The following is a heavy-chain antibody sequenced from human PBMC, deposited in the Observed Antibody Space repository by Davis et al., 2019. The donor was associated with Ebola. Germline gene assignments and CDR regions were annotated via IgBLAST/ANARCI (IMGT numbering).Heavy chain of an antibody. D-gene: IGHD3-10*01. CDR3: ARDRGGDYSFDY. J-gene: IGHJ4*02. CDR1: GYTFSSYA. V-gene: IGHV1-3*01. CDR2: INGGNGKT. Sequence: ASVKVSCKASGYTFSSYATHWVRQAPGQRLEWMGWINGGNGKTKYSQKLQGRVTITRDTSASTAYMELSSLRSEDTSVYYCARDRGGDYSFDYWGQGTLVTVSS.